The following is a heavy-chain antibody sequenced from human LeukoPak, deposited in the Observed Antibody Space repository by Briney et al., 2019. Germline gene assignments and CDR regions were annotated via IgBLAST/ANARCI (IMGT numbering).Heavy chain of an antibody. Sequence: PGGSLRLSCAAPGFTFSSYSMNWVRQAPGKGLEWVSVIYSGGSTYYADSVKGRFTISRDNSKNTLYLQMNSLRAEDTAVYYCARVSGSYDFFDYWGQGTLVTVSS. D-gene: IGHD1-26*01. CDR3: ARVSGSYDFFDY. CDR2: IYSGGST. CDR1: GFTFSSYS. J-gene: IGHJ4*02. V-gene: IGHV3-53*01.